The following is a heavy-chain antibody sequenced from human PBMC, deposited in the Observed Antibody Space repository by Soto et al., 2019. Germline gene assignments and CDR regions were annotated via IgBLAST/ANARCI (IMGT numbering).Heavy chain of an antibody. CDR1: GGSISSGGYY. CDR3: ARASSYYDSGAYWFDP. Sequence: PSETLSLTCTVSGGSISSGGYYWSWIRQHPGKGLEWIGYIYYSGSTYYNPSLKSRVTISIDTSKNQFSLKLSSVTAADTAVYYCARASSYYDSGAYWFDPWGQGTLVTVSS. D-gene: IGHD3-22*01. J-gene: IGHJ5*02. CDR2: IYYSGST. V-gene: IGHV4-31*03.